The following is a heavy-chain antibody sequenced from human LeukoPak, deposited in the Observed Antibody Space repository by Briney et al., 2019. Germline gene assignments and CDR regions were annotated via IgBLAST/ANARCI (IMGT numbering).Heavy chain of an antibody. D-gene: IGHD3-3*01. J-gene: IGHJ3*02. CDR2: FSASGST. Sequence: SETLSLTCTVSGASISSYYWSWIRQPAGLGLEWIGRFSASGSTNYNPSLKSRVTMSVDTSKNQFSLKLSSVTAADTAVYYCARERDSRRITIFGVEKNAFDIWGQGTMVTVSS. CDR1: GASISSYY. CDR3: ARERDSRRITIFGVEKNAFDI. V-gene: IGHV4-4*07.